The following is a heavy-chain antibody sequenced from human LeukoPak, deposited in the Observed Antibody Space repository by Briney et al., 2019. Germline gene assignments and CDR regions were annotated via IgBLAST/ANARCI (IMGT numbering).Heavy chain of an antibody. CDR2: ISAYNGNT. Sequence: ASVKVSCKASGYTFTSYGISWVRQAPGQGLEWMGWISAYNGNTNYAQKLQGRVTMTTDTSTSTAYMEVRSLRSDDTAVYYCARVGSPKIAAAARNYYYYYMDVWGKGTTVTVS. J-gene: IGHJ6*03. CDR3: ARVGSPKIAAAARNYYYYYMDV. CDR1: GYTFTSYG. D-gene: IGHD6-13*01. V-gene: IGHV1-18*01.